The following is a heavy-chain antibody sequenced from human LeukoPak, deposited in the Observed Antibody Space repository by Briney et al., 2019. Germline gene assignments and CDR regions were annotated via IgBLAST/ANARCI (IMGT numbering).Heavy chain of an antibody. J-gene: IGHJ4*02. CDR2: IIPIFGTA. V-gene: IGHV1-69*01. D-gene: IGHD2-8*01. CDR1: GGTFSSYA. Sequence: GASVKVSCKASGGTFSSYAISWVRQAPGQGLEWMGGIIPIFGTANYAQKFQGRVTITADESTSTAYMELSSLRSEDTAVYYCARDLGYCTNGVCHTRFDYWGQRTLVAVSS. CDR3: ARDLGYCTNGVCHTRFDY.